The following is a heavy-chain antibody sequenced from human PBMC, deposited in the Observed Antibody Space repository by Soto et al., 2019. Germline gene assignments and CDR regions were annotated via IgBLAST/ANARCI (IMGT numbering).Heavy chain of an antibody. CDR1: GGSFSGYY. V-gene: IGHV4-34*01. CDR2: INHSGST. J-gene: IGHJ6*03. Sequence: PSETLSLTCAVYGGSFSGYYWSWIRQPPGKGLEWIGEINHSGSTNYNPSLKSRVTISVDTSKNQLSLKLSSVTAADTAVYYCARGPDIVVVPAAIVHYYMDVWGKGTTVTVSS. D-gene: IGHD2-2*01. CDR3: ARGPDIVVVPAAIVHYYMDV.